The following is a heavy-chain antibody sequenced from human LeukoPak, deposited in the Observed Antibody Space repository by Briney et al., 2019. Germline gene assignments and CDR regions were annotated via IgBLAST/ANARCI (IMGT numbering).Heavy chain of an antibody. CDR3: ARIGMDYYFYMDV. V-gene: IGHV4-34*01. CDR2: VNHGGST. D-gene: IGHD1-14*01. CDR1: GGSFSDYS. J-gene: IGHJ6*03. Sequence: SETPSLTCAVDGGSFSDYSWSWIRQPPGKGLEWIGDVNHGGSTNYNPSLKSRITISVDTSKNQFSLRLSSVTAADTGVYYCARIGMDYYFYMDVWGKGTTVSVSS.